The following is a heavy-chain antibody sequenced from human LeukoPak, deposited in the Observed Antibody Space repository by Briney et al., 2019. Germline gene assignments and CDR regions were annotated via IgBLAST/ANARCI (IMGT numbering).Heavy chain of an antibody. Sequence: GGSLRLSCAASGFTFNRYNINWVRQAPGKGLEWVSSISSSGNYIYYADSVKGRFTLSRDNAKNSLYLQMNSLRAEDTAVYYCERVSESEWSFDLWGRGTLVTVSS. V-gene: IGHV3-21*01. CDR1: GFTFNRYN. CDR3: ERVSESEWSFDL. D-gene: IGHD1-14*01. CDR2: ISSSGNYI. J-gene: IGHJ2*01.